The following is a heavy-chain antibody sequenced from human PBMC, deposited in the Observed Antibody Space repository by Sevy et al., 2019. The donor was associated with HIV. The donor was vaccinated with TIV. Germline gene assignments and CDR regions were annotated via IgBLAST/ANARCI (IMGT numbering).Heavy chain of an antibody. CDR1: GFTFSNAW. V-gene: IGHV3-15*01. CDR3: TTDPSPRSMVRGVIIAGDAFDI. CDR2: IKSKTDGGTT. D-gene: IGHD3-10*01. J-gene: IGHJ3*02. Sequence: GGSLRLSCAASGFTFSNAWMSWVRQAPGKGLEWVGRIKSKTDGGTTDYAAPVKGRVTISRDDSKNTLYLQMNSLKTEDTAVYYCTTDPSPRSMVRGVIIAGDAFDIWGQGTMVTVSS.